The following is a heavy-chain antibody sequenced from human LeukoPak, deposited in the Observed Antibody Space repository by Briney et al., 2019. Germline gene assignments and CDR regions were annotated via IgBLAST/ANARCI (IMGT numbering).Heavy chain of an antibody. CDR2: ISGGGDPT. D-gene: IGHD2-8*01. CDR3: AKYRRGYCSNGICYEGRDTFDG. J-gene: IGHJ3*01. Sequence: GGSLRLSCTASGFTFNNYVMSWVRQAPGKGLEWVSAISGGGDPTYYADSVKGRFTISRDNSKNTLFLQMNSLRAEDTAVYYCAKYRRGYCSNGICYEGRDTFDGWGQGTMVTVSS. CDR1: GFTFNNYV. V-gene: IGHV3-23*01.